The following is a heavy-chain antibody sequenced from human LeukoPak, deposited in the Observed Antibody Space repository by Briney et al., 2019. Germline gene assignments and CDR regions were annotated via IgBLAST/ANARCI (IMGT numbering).Heavy chain of an antibody. CDR2: ISGSSGST. Sequence: GGSLRLSCAASGITFNTYGMSWVRQAPGKGLEWVSGISGSSGSTYYADSVKGRFTISRDNSKNTLYLQMNSLRAEDTAVYYCAVKRYYFDYWGQGTLVTVSS. CDR1: GITFNTYG. CDR3: AVKRYYFDY. J-gene: IGHJ4*02. V-gene: IGHV3-23*01.